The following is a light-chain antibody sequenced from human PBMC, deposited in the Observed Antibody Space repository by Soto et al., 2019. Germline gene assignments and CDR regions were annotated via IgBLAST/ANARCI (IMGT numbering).Light chain of an antibody. V-gene: IGKV1-5*03. J-gene: IGKJ1*01. CDR1: QTISSW. CDR3: QHYKSYSET. Sequence: DLPMTQSPSTLSGSVGDRVTTTCRASQTISSWVAWSQQKPGKAPKLRIYKASTLKSGVPSRCRGSGSGTEFTRTISSLQPDELATYYCQHYKSYSETFGQGTKVDIK. CDR2: KAS.